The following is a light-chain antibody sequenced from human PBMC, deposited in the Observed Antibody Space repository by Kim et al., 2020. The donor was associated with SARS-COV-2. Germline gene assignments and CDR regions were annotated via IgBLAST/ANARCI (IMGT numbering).Light chain of an antibody. CDR2: DNS. Sequence: QAVTISCTGTSSHVGGYDYVSWYQQHPGKAPKLIIYDNSKRPSGVPDRFSGSKSGNAASLTISGLQAEDEDDYYCCSDAGSYTWVFGGGTQLTVL. J-gene: IGLJ3*02. CDR3: CSDAGSYTWV. V-gene: IGLV2-11*01. CDR1: SSHVGGYDY.